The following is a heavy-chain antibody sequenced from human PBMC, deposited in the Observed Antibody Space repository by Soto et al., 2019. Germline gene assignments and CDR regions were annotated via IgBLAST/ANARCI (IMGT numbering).Heavy chain of an antibody. D-gene: IGHD5-18*01. V-gene: IGHV1-2*02. CDR3: ARDFRIQSHGVDV. Sequence: QAQLVQSGAEVRKPGASVRVSCKASGYTFTGPYIYWVRQAPGQGLEWMGWINPNSGDTDFAQGFQGRVTLTRDTSISTIYMQLDNLRSDDTGVYYCARDFRIQSHGVDVWDQGTAVIVSS. CDR1: GYTFTGPY. J-gene: IGHJ6*02. CDR2: INPNSGDT.